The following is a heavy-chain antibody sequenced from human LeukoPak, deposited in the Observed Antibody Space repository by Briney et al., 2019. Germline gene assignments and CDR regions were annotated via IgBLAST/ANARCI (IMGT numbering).Heavy chain of an antibody. Sequence: PGGSLRLSCAASGFTFSSYSMNWVRQAPGKGLEWVSYISSSSSTIYYADSVKGRFTISRDNAKNSLYPQMNSLRAEDTAVYYCARGEIRGRSLDENWGQGTLVTVSS. CDR2: ISSSSSTI. CDR3: ARGEIRGRSLDEN. CDR1: GFTFSSYS. V-gene: IGHV3-48*01. D-gene: IGHD3-16*01. J-gene: IGHJ4*02.